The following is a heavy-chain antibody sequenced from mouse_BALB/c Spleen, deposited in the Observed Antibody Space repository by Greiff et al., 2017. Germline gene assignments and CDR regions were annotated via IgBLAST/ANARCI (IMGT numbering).Heavy chain of an antibody. V-gene: IGHV3-6*02. CDR2: ISYDGSN. CDR1: GYSITSGYY. D-gene: IGHD2-1*01. Sequence: VQLKESGPGLVKPSQSLSLTCSVTGYSITSGYYWNWIRQFPGNELEWMGYISYDGSNNYNPSLKNRISITRYTSKNQFFLKLNSVTTEDTATYACAIEGLGNPFDYWGQGTTLTVSS. CDR3: AIEGLGNPFDY. J-gene: IGHJ2*01.